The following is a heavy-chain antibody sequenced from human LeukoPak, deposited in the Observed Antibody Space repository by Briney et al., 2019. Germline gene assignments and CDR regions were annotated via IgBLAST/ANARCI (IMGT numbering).Heavy chain of an antibody. J-gene: IGHJ4*02. CDR2: ISNSDGST. CDR1: GFTFSSYA. Sequence: GGSLRLSCAASGFTFSSYAMSWVRQAPGKGLEWVSTISNSDGSTYYADSVKGRFTISRDNSKNTLYLQMNSLRAEDTALYYCAKGLERESRLDSWGQGTLVTVSS. V-gene: IGHV3-23*01. D-gene: IGHD1-1*01. CDR3: AKGLERESRLDS.